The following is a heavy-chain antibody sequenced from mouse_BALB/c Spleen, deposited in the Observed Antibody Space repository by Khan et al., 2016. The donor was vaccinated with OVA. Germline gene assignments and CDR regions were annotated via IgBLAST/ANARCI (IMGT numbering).Heavy chain of an antibody. CDR1: GYTFPTYG. CDR2: INIYTGKP. Sequence: IQLVQSGPELKKPGHTVKISCKASGYTFPTYGMHWLKQAPGKGLNWMGWINIYTGKPTYADDFKGRFALPLATSASTPYLQINNRKNEDTATYFCARPPYYSDVMVYWGQGTSVTVSS. D-gene: IGHD2-10*01. J-gene: IGHJ4*01. V-gene: IGHV9-3-1*01. CDR3: ARPPYYSDVMVY.